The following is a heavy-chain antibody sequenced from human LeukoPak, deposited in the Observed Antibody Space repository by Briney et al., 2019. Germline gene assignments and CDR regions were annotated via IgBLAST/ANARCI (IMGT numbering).Heavy chain of an antibody. CDR2: ISSSSSTI. CDR3: TRVLYSSGWYGDHY. Sequence: GGSLRLSCAASGFTFSSYSMNWVRQAPGKGLEWVSYISSSSSTIYCADSVKGRFTISRDNAKNSLYLQMNSLRAGDTAVYYCTRVLYSSGWYGDHYWGQGTLVTVSS. V-gene: IGHV3-48*01. CDR1: GFTFSSYS. J-gene: IGHJ4*02. D-gene: IGHD6-19*01.